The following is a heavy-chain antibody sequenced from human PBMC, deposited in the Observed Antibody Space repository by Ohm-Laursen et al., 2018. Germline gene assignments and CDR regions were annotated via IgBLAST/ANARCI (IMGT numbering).Heavy chain of an antibody. CDR3: TKDRGGYSQPIDF. J-gene: IGHJ4*02. CDR2: VSGSGSHT. V-gene: IGHV3-23*01. Sequence: GSLRLSCAASGFSFSGYAMNWVRQAPGKGLEWVSTVSGSGSHTYYADSVKGRFTISRDNSKNTVYLQMSSLRADDTALYHCTKDRGGYSQPIDFWGQGTLVTVSS. CDR1: GFSFSGYA. D-gene: IGHD3-22*01.